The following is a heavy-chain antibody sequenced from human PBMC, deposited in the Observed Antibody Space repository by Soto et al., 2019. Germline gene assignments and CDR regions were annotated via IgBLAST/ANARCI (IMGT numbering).Heavy chain of an antibody. V-gene: IGHV3-7*03. CDR1: GINCSRYW. CDR3: ARAILYRSSGSGDY. D-gene: IGHD6-19*01. Sequence: EVQLVESGGGLVQPGGSLRLSCAASGINCSRYWMSWVRQAPGKGLEWVANIKQDGSEKYYVDSVKGRFTISRDNSKNSLYLQMNSLRAEDTAVYYCARAILYRSSGSGDYWGQRTLVTVS. CDR2: IKQDGSEK. J-gene: IGHJ4*02.